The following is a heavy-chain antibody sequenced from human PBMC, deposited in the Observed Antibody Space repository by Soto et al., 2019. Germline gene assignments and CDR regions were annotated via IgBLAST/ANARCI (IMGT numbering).Heavy chain of an antibody. D-gene: IGHD6-19*01. CDR1: GYGFTSYW. Sequence: PGESLMISCTASGYGFTSYWIGWVRKMPGKGLEWMGIIYPGDSDTKYSPSLQGQVSISADTSISTAYLQWTSLKASDTAMYYCARSRRGAYSSGWYSPSGYYNYGIDVWGQGTKVTVSS. J-gene: IGHJ6*02. CDR3: ARSRRGAYSSGWYSPSGYYNYGIDV. CDR2: IYPGDSDT. V-gene: IGHV5-51*01.